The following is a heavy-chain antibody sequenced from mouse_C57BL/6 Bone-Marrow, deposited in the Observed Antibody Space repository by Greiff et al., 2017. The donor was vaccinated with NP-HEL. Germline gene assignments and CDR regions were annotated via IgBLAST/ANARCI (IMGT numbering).Heavy chain of an antibody. CDR1: GYTFTSYG. Sequence: QVQLQQSGAELARPGASVKLSCKASGYTFTSYGISWVKQRTGQGLEWIGEIYPRSGNTYYNEKFKGKATLTVDKSSSTAYMALRSLTSEDSAVYFCAKHYYDYAVGYWGQGTTLTVSS. J-gene: IGHJ2*01. CDR3: AKHYYDYAVGY. CDR2: IYPRSGNT. V-gene: IGHV1-81*01. D-gene: IGHD2-4*01.